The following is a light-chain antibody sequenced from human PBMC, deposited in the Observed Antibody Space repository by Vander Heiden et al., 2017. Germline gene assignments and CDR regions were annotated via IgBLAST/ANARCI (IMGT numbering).Light chain of an antibody. J-gene: IGKJ4*01. V-gene: IGKV1-33*01. CDR1: QDISNW. Sequence: QITQSPSSLSASVGDRVTITCQASQDISNWLNWYQQKPGKAPKLLIYDASNLETGVPSRFSGSGSGTDFTFTISSLQPEDIATYYCQQYDNHPLTFGGGTKVEIK. CDR3: QQYDNHPLT. CDR2: DAS.